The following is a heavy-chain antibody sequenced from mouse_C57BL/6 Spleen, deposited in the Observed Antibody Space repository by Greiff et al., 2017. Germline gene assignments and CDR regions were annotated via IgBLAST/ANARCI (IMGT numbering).Heavy chain of an antibody. Sequence: QVQLKQPGAELVMPGASVKLSCKASGYTFTSYWMHWVKQRPGQGLEWIGEIDLSDSYTNYNQKFKGKSTLTVDKSSSTAYMQLSSLTSEDSAVYDCARRSHDEYDGYYAMDYWGQGTSVTVSS. CDR2: IDLSDSYT. D-gene: IGHD2-4*01. J-gene: IGHJ4*01. CDR3: ARRSHDEYDGYYAMDY. CDR1: GYTFTSYW. V-gene: IGHV1-69*01.